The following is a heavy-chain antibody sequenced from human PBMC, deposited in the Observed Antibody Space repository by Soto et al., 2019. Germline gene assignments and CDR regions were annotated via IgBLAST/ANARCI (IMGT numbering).Heavy chain of an antibody. CDR3: VRDGSKTLRDCFDP. Sequence: SETLSLTCSVSGGSMSKFYWSWIRKTAGKGLEWMGRVYAIGTSDYNPSLRSRIAMSVDISKKTFSLRLRSVTAADTGVYYCVRDGSKTLRDCFDPWGQGILVT. CDR1: GGSMSKFY. J-gene: IGHJ5*02. CDR2: VYAIGTS. D-gene: IGHD4-17*01. V-gene: IGHV4-4*07.